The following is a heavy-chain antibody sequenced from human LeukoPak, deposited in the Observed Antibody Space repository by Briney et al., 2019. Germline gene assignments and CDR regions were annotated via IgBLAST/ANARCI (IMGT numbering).Heavy chain of an antibody. V-gene: IGHV3-43D*03. D-gene: IGHD2-21*01. CDR1: EFTFDVYA. J-gene: IGHJ6*03. CDR2: ISWDGGST. Sequence: GGSLTLSCAASEFTFDVYAMHWVRQAPGRGREWVSLISWDGGSTYYADSVKGRFTISRDNSKNSLYLQMNSLRAEDTALYYCAKDAGFLHYYYYMDVWGKGTTVTVSS. CDR3: AKDAGFLHYYYYMDV.